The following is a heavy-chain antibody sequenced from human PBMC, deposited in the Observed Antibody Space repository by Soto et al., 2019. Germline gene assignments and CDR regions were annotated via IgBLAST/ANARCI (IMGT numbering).Heavy chain of an antibody. CDR2: ISYDASNK. D-gene: IGHD6-19*01. V-gene: IGHV3-30*03. CDR1: GFTSSGNA. Sequence: QVQLVESGGTVVQPGRSLRLSCAASGFTSSGNAHHWARQAPGKGLEWVTLISYDASNKYYGNSVKGRFTISRDNSKNTLYLQMDSLRAEDTAVYYCARSSGWGIDYWGQGTLVTVSS. J-gene: IGHJ4*02. CDR3: ARSSGWGIDY.